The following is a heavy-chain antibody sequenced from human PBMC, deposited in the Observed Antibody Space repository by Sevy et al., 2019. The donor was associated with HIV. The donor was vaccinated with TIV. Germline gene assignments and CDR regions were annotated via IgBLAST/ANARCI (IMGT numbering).Heavy chain of an antibody. D-gene: IGHD2-8*01. CDR2: LSYGCGKI. CDR3: AREGCTRPHDY. Sequence: GGSLRLSCAVSGFNFNIYSMSWVRQAPGKGLEWVSTLSYGCGKINYADSVKGRFIISRDDTKNTLYLQMNSLRAEDTAVYFCAREGCTRPHDYWGQGTLVTVSS. CDR1: GFNFNIYS. V-gene: IGHV3-23*01. J-gene: IGHJ4*02.